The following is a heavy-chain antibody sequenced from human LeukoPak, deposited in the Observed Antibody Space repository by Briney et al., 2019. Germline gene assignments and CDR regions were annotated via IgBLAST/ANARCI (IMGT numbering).Heavy chain of an antibody. J-gene: IGHJ4*02. CDR2: MYTDGST. CDR3: ATYDQKLDFDN. D-gene: IGHD6-13*01. V-gene: IGHV4-4*02. CDR1: GGSISSGNW. Sequence: PSGTLSLTCAVSGGSISSGNWWSWVRQPPGKGLEWIGRMYTDGSTNYNPFLNSRVTMSVDTSKKHFSLRLNSVTAADTAVYYCATYDQKLDFDNWGQGTLVTVSS.